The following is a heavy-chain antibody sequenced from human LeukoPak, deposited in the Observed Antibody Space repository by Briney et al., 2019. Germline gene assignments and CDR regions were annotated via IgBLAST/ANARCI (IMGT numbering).Heavy chain of an antibody. CDR2: IYPGDSDT. CDR3: ARQDGNSKYYFDY. Sequence: GESLKISCKGSGYSFTYYWIGWVRQMPGKGLEWMGIIYPGDSDTGYRPSFQGQVTISVDKSISTAYLQWSSLKASDTAMYYCARQDGNSKYYFDYWGQGALVTVSS. V-gene: IGHV5-51*01. CDR1: GYSFTYYW. J-gene: IGHJ4*02. D-gene: IGHD1-1*01.